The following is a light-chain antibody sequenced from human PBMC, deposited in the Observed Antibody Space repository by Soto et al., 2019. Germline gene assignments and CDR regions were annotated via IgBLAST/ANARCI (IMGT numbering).Light chain of an antibody. Sequence: QSVLTQPPSVSGAPGQRVTISCTGSSSHIGAGYDVHWYQQLPGTAPKLLIYGNSNRPSGVPYRFSGSKSGTSASLAITGLQAEDEADYYCQSYDSSLSALFGGGTKLTVL. CDR3: QSYDSSLSAL. CDR1: SSHIGAGYD. V-gene: IGLV1-40*01. CDR2: GNS. J-gene: IGLJ3*02.